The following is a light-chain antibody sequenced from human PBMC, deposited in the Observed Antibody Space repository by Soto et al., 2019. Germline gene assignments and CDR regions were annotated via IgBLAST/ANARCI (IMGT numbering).Light chain of an antibody. Sequence: EIVLTQSPGTLSLSPWKRATLSCRASQSISSSYLAWYQQRPGQAPRLLIYDASNRATGIPARFSGSGSETEFTLTISRLEPEDFAVYYCQQYGSSPRTFGQGTKVDIK. CDR3: QQYGSSPRT. CDR2: DAS. V-gene: IGKV3-20*01. J-gene: IGKJ1*01. CDR1: QSISSSY.